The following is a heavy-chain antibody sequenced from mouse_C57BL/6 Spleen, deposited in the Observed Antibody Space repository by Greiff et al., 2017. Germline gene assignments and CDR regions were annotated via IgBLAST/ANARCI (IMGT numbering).Heavy chain of an antibody. CDR1: GFNINDYY. CDR2: IDPEDGET. V-gene: IGHV14-2*01. CDR3: ARGPSYGSSYNYFDY. D-gene: IGHD1-1*01. Sequence: VQLQQSGAELVKPGASVKLSCTASGFNINDYYMHWVKQRTEQGLEWIGRIDPEDGETKYAPQFQGKATITADPSSNTAYLQLSSLTSEDTAVYYCARGPSYGSSYNYFDYWGQGTTLTVSS. J-gene: IGHJ2*01.